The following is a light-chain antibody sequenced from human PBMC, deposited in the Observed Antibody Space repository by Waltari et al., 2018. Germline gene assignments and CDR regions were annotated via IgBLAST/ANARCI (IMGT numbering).Light chain of an antibody. J-gene: IGLJ1*01. V-gene: IGLV3-19*01. Sequence: SSELTQDPAASVALGQTVTITCQGDSLRTYFANWYQQKPGKAPVLVIYDRNNRPSGIPDRFSASRSGDTASLTITGAQAEDEADYYCNSRENNNKYIFVFGSGTKVSVL. CDR3: NSRENNNKYIFV. CDR1: SLRTYF. CDR2: DRN.